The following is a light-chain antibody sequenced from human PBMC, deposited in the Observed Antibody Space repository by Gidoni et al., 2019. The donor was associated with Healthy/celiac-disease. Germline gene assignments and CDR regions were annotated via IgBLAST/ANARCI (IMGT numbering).Light chain of an antibody. CDR1: QSVSSY. CDR2: DAS. CDR3: QQRRNWPPSIT. V-gene: IGKV3-11*01. Sequence: IVLTQSPATLSLSPGERATLSCRATQSVSSYLAWYQQQPGQAPRLLIYDASNSTTGIPARFSGSGSGTDFTLPISSLEPEDFAVYYCQQRRNWPPSITFGQGTRLEIK. J-gene: IGKJ5*01.